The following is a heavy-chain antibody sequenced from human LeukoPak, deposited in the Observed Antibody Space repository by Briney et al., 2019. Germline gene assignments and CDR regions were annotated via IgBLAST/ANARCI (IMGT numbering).Heavy chain of an antibody. CDR3: ARDDIIVVVAATPYYYGMDV. J-gene: IGHJ6*04. D-gene: IGHD2-15*01. Sequence: GGSLRLSCAASGFTFNNYAMSWVRQAPGKGLEWVSAILGSGRSAYYADSVKGRFTISRDNSKNSLFLQMNSLRAEDTAVYYCARDDIIVVVAATPYYYGMDVWGKGTTVTVSS. CDR2: ILGSGRSA. V-gene: IGHV3-23*01. CDR1: GFTFNNYA.